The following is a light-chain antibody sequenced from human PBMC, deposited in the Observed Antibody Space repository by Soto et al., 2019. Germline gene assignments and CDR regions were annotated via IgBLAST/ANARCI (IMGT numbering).Light chain of an antibody. CDR3: QSYDSSMSVV. Sequence: QSVLTQPPSVSGAPGQRVTISCTGSSSNIGAGYDVPWYQQLPGTAPKLLIYGNSNRPSGVPDRFSGSKSGTSASLAITGLQAEDEADYYCQSYDSSMSVVFGGGTKLNVL. J-gene: IGLJ2*01. CDR1: SSNIGAGYD. V-gene: IGLV1-40*01. CDR2: GNS.